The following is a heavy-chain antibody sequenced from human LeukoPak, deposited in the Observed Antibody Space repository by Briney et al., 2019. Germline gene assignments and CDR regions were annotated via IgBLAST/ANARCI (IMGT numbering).Heavy chain of an antibody. CDR3: ARDSEYSSSWAYY. D-gene: IGHD6-13*01. Sequence: SVKVSCKASGGTFSSYANSWVRQAPGQGLEWMGGIIPIFGTANYAQKFQGRVTITTDESTSTAYMELSSLRSEDTAVYYCARDSEYSSSWAYYWGQGTLVTVSS. V-gene: IGHV1-69*05. CDR2: IIPIFGTA. CDR1: GGTFSSYA. J-gene: IGHJ4*02.